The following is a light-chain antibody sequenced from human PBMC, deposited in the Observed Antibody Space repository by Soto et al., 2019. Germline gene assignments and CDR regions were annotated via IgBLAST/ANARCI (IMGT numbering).Light chain of an antibody. V-gene: IGLV2-14*01. CDR2: EVS. Sequence: QSALTQPASVSGSPGQSITISCTGTSSDVGGYTYVSWYQQHPGKAPKLMIYEVSNRPSGVSNRFSGSKSGNTASLTISGLQAEDEANYYCSSYTSTSTLFVFGAGTKDTVL. J-gene: IGLJ1*01. CDR3: SSYTSTSTLFV. CDR1: SSDVGGYTY.